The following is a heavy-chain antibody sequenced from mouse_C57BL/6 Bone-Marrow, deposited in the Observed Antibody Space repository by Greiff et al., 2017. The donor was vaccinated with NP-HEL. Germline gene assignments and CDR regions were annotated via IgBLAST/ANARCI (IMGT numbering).Heavy chain of an antibody. CDR3: TTGGKYYYGSSYPAWFAY. V-gene: IGHV14-1*01. Sequence: VQLQQSGAELVRPGASVKLSCTASGFNIKDYYMHWVKQRPEQGLEWIGRIDPEDGDTEYAPKFQGKATMTADTSSNTAYLQLSSLTSEDTAVYYCTTGGKYYYGSSYPAWFAYWGQGTLVTVSA. J-gene: IGHJ3*01. CDR1: GFNIKDYY. CDR2: IDPEDGDT. D-gene: IGHD1-1*01.